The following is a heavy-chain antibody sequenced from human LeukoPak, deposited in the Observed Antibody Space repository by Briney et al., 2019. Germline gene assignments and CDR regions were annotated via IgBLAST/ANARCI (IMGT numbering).Heavy chain of an antibody. V-gene: IGHV4-59*01. CDR3: TRDTGTTGEVKFDP. J-gene: IGHJ5*02. CDR1: GGSISSYY. CDR2: IYYSGST. D-gene: IGHD4-17*01. Sequence: PSETLSLTCTVSGGSISSYYWSWIRQPPGKGLEWIGYIYYSGSTNYNPSLKSRVTISVDTSKNQFSLKLSSVTAADTAVYYCTRDTGTTGEVKFDPWGQGTLVTVSS.